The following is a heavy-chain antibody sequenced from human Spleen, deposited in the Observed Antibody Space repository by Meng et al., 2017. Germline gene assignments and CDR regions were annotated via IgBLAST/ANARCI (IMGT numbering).Heavy chain of an antibody. CDR1: GYTFSSYV. Sequence: ASVKVSCKASGYTFSSYVITWVRQAPGQGLEWMGWINAYNGNTKYAQKFQGRVTMTTDTATSTAYMELRSLRSGDTAVYYCARVEGSITMVRGVILNYFDYWGQGTLVTVSS. V-gene: IGHV1-18*01. CDR3: ARVEGSITMVRGVILNYFDY. D-gene: IGHD3-10*01. CDR2: INAYNGNT. J-gene: IGHJ4*02.